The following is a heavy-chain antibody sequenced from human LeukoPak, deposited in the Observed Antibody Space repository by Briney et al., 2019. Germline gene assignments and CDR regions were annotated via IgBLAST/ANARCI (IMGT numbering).Heavy chain of an antibody. CDR3: TKDGYGSGSFPYALDI. J-gene: IGHJ3*02. D-gene: IGHD3-10*01. CDR2: ISGSGGST. CDR1: GFTFSSYA. Sequence: GGSLRLSCAASGFTFSSYAMSWVRQAPGKGLEWVSAISGSGGSTYYADSVKGRFTISRDNSKNTLYLQMNSLRAEDTAVYYCTKDGYGSGSFPYALDIWGQGTLVTVSS. V-gene: IGHV3-23*01.